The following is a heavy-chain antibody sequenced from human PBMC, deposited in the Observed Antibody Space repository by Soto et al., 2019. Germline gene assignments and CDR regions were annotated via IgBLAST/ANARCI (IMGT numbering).Heavy chain of an antibody. V-gene: IGHV3-21*01. Sequence: EVQLVESGGGLVKPGGSLRLSCAASGFTFSSYSMNWVRQAPGKGLEWVSSISSSSSYIYYADSVKGRFTISRDNAKNSLYLQMNSLRAEDTAVYYCARGRVVGCSGGSCYSPWFDPWGQGTLVTVSS. CDR1: GFTFSSYS. J-gene: IGHJ5*02. D-gene: IGHD2-15*01. CDR2: ISSSSSYI. CDR3: ARGRVVGCSGGSCYSPWFDP.